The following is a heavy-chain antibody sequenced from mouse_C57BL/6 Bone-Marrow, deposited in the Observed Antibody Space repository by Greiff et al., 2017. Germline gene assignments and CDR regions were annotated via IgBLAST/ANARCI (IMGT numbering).Heavy chain of an antibody. D-gene: IGHD1-1*01. J-gene: IGHJ3*01. Sequence: EVQLQQSGAELVRPGASVKLSCTASGFNIKDDYMHWVKQRPEQGLEWIGWIDPENGDTEYASKFQGKATITADTSSNTAYLQLSSRTSEDTAVYYCTTLLRSFAYWGQGTLVTVSA. CDR3: TTLLRSFAY. V-gene: IGHV14-4*01. CDR2: IDPENGDT. CDR1: GFNIKDDY.